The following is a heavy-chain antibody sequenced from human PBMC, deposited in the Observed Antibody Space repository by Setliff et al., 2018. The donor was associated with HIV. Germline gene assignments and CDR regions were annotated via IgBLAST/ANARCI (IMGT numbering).Heavy chain of an antibody. D-gene: IGHD3-16*01. CDR1: GGSFSDYY. J-gene: IGHJ4*02. Sequence: SETLSLTCTVSGGSFSDYYRSWIRQPPGKGLEWIGYIYTSGSTNYNPSLKSRVTISVDTSKNQFSLKLRSVTAADTAVYFCARLGYVTFDFDYWGQGTLVTVSS. V-gene: IGHV4-4*09. CDR3: ARLGYVTFDFDY. CDR2: IYTSGST.